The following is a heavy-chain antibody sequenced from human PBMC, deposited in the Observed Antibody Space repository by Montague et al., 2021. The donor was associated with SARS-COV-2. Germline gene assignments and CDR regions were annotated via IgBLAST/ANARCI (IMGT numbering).Heavy chain of an antibody. V-gene: IGHV4-59*13. J-gene: IGHJ6*02. CDR3: TRERGIAAADNYYYGMDV. CDR1: GDSIRSYH. D-gene: IGHD6-13*01. Sequence: SETLSLTCTVSGDSIRSYHWTWIRQPPGKGLEWIGRISDSGRTIYNPSLKSRVTISVDTSKNQFFLNLRSMVAADTAIYYCTRERGIAAADNYYYGMDVWGPGTTVTVSS. CDR2: ISDSGRT.